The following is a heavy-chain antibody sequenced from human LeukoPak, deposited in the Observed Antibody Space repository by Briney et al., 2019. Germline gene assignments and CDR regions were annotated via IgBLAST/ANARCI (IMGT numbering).Heavy chain of an antibody. CDR1: GFTFSSYE. J-gene: IGHJ4*02. CDR3: ARDLGSSGWPFDY. CDR2: ISSSGSTI. V-gene: IGHV3-48*03. Sequence: GGSLRLSCAASGFTFSSYEMNWVRQAPGKGLEWVSYISSSGSTIYYADSMKGRFTISRDNAKNSLYLQMNSLRAEDTAVYYCARDLGSSGWPFDYWGQGTLVTISS. D-gene: IGHD6-19*01.